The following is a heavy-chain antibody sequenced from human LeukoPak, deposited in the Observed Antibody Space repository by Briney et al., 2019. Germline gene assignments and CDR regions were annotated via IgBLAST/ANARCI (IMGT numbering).Heavy chain of an antibody. CDR1: GGSISNYY. V-gene: IGHV4-4*08. CDR2: NYISGST. CDR3: ARMFIRADCSGDGCYEHVFDI. D-gene: IGHD2-15*01. J-gene: IGHJ3*02. Sequence: PSETLSLTCTVSGGSISNYYWSWIRQPPGKGLEWIGYNYISGSTNYNPSLKSRVTISVDTSNMQFSLKLRSMTASHTAVYYCARMFIRADCSGDGCYEHVFDIWGQGTTVSVFS.